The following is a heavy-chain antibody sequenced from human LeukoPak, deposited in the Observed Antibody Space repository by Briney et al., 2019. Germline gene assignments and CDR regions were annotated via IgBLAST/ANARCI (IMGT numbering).Heavy chain of an antibody. V-gene: IGHV3-7*01. J-gene: IGHJ4*02. CDR1: GFTFSSRDW. CDR3: AKDYSQDPDY. Sequence: PGGSLRLSCVASGFTFSSRDWMTWVRQAPGKGLEWVANIKQDGSEKNYVDSVKGRFTISRDNSKNTLYLQMNSLRAEDTAVYYCAKDYSQDPDYWGQGTLVTVSS. D-gene: IGHD2-21*01. CDR2: IKQDGSEK.